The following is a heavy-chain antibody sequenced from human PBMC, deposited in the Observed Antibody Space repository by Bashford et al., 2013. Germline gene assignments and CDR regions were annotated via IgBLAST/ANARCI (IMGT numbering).Heavy chain of an antibody. V-gene: IGHV4-39*07. Sequence: SRPLSLTCTVSVXPSAVVVTTGAGSASPHGRGWSGLGVSIIWEHLLQPSLKSRVTISVDTSKNQFSLKLSSVTAADTAVYYCAKDRDDYGDPDAFNIWGQGTMVTVSS. D-gene: IGHD4-17*01. CDR1: VXPSAVVVTT. CDR2: SIIWEH. CDR3: AKDRDDYGDPDAFNI. J-gene: IGHJ3*02.